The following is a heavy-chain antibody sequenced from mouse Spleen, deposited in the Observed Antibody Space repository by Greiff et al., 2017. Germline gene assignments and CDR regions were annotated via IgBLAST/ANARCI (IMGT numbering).Heavy chain of an antibody. CDR1: GFSLTSYG. CDR3: ARHYYDYDLYAMDY. Sequence: QVQLKESGPGLVAPSQSLSITCTISGFSLTSYGVHWVRQPPGKGLEWLVVIWSDGSTTYNSALKSRLSISKDNSKSQVFLKMNSLQTDDTAMYYCARHYYDYDLYAMDYWGQGTSVTVSS. J-gene: IGHJ4*01. V-gene: IGHV2-6-1*01. D-gene: IGHD2-4*01. CDR2: IWSDGST.